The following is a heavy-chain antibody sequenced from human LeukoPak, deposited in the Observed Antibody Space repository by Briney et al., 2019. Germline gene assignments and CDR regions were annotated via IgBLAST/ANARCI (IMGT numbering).Heavy chain of an antibody. J-gene: IGHJ4*02. CDR2: ISGSGGST. CDR1: GFTFSSYA. CDR3: AKVNDLGDFDY. Sequence: GGSLRLSCAASGFTFSSYAMSWVRQAPGKGLEWDSAISGSGGSTYYADSVKGRFTISRDNSENTLYLQMNGLRAEDTAVYYCAKVNDLGDFDYWGQGTLVTVSS. D-gene: IGHD1-1*01. V-gene: IGHV3-23*01.